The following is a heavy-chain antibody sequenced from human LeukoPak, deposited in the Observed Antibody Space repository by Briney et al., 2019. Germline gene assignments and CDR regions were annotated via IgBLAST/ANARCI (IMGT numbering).Heavy chain of an antibody. CDR2: ISAYNGNT. V-gene: IGHV1-18*01. J-gene: IGHJ4*02. D-gene: IGHD2-15*01. CDR3: ARTRHCSGGSCYLTVKPIDY. CDR1: GYTFTSYG. Sequence: ASVKVSCKASGYTFTSYGISWVRQAPGQGLEWMGWISAYNGNTNYAQKLKGRVTMTTDTSTSTAYMELRSLRSDDTAVYYCARTRHCSGGSCYLTVKPIDYWGQGTLVTVSS.